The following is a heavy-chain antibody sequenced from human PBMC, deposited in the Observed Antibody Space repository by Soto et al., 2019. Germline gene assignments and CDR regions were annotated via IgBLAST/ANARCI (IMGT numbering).Heavy chain of an antibody. CDR1: GGTFSSHS. CDR2: IITLFGTA. Sequence: VQLMQSGAEVKQPGSSVKVSCKASGGTFSSHSINWERQAPGQGLEWMGGIITLFGTANYAQNFQGRVTITADQSTSTAYMELNSLRSDDTAGYYCAREVGYGDFSAALLDWGQGTLVTVSA. V-gene: IGHV1-69*01. J-gene: IGHJ4*02. D-gene: IGHD4-17*01. CDR3: AREVGYGDFSAALLD.